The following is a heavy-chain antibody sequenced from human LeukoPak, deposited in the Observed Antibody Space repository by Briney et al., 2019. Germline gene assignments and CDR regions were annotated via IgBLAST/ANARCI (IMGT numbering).Heavy chain of an antibody. Sequence: GGSLRLSCATSGFTFNNYNMNWVRQAPGRALEWVSSITSSGTYIFYADSVKGRFTISRDNAKNSLYLQMNSLRAEDTAVYYCARDRNYGVAFDYWGQGTLVTVSS. D-gene: IGHD4-17*01. V-gene: IGHV3-21*01. CDR3: ARDRNYGVAFDY. J-gene: IGHJ4*02. CDR1: GFTFNNYN. CDR2: ITSSGTYI.